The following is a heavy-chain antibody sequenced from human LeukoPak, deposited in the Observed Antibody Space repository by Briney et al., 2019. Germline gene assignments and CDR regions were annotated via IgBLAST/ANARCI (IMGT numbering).Heavy chain of an antibody. D-gene: IGHD4-17*01. CDR1: GGSVSSGSFY. Sequence: SETLSLTCTVSGGSVSSGSFYWSWIRQPPGKGLEWIGYIYYSGSTNYNPSLKSRVTISIDTSKNQLSLKLSSVTAADTAVYYCARDLYGDPFDYWGQGTLVTVSS. CDR2: IYYSGST. CDR3: ARDLYGDPFDY. J-gene: IGHJ4*02. V-gene: IGHV4-61*01.